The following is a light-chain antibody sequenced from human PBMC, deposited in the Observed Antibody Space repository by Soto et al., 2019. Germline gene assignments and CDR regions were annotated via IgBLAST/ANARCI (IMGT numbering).Light chain of an antibody. V-gene: IGKV4-1*01. J-gene: IGKJ4*01. CDR1: QSVLYSSNNKNY. CDR2: WAS. Sequence: DIVMTQSPDSLAVSLGERATINCKSSQSVLYSSNNKNYLAWYQQKPGQPPKLLIYWASTRESGVPDRFGGSGSGTDFTLTISSLQPEDFAVYYCQQDYNLPRTFGGGTKVDIK. CDR3: QQDYNLPRT.